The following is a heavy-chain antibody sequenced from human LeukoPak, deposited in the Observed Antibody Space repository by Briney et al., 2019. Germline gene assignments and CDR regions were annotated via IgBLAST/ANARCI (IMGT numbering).Heavy chain of an antibody. J-gene: IGHJ4*02. CDR2: IGTAGDT. V-gene: IGHV3-13*04. CDR3: VRGTGYSAYDYDFDY. D-gene: IGHD5-12*01. Sequence: GGSLRLSCAASGFTFSSYDMHWVRQPRGKGLEWVSAIGTAGDTYYPGSVKGRFTISRENAKNSLYLQMDSLRAGDTAVYYCVRGTGYSAYDYDFDYWGQGTLVTVSS. CDR1: GFTFSSYD.